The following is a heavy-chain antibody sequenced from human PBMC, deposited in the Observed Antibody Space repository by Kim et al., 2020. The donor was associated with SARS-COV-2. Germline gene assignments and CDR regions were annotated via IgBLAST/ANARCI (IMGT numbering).Heavy chain of an antibody. CDR1: GGSISSYY. Sequence: SETLSLTCTVSGGSISSYYWSWIRQPPGKGLEWIGYIYYSGSTNYNPSLKSRVTISVDTSKNQFSLKLSSVTAADTAVYYCAGGDGDEVIDYWGQGTLVTVSS. CDR2: IYYSGST. CDR3: AGGDGDEVIDY. J-gene: IGHJ4*02. V-gene: IGHV4-59*13. D-gene: IGHD4-17*01.